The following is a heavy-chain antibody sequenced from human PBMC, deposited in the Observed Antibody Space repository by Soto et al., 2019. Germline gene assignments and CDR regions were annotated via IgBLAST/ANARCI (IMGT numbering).Heavy chain of an antibody. Sequence: QVQLVESGGGVVQPGRSLRLSCAASGFTFSSYGMHWVRQAPGKGLEWVAVIWYDGSNKYYADSVKGRFTISRDNSKNTLYPQMNSLRAEDTAVYYCARDFAGYGMDVWGQGTTVTVSS. V-gene: IGHV3-33*01. J-gene: IGHJ6*02. CDR1: GFTFSSYG. CDR2: IWYDGSNK. CDR3: ARDFAGYGMDV. D-gene: IGHD6-13*01.